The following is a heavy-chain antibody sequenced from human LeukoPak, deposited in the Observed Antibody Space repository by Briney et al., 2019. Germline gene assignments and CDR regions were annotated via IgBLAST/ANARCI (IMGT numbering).Heavy chain of an antibody. CDR2: IRSKHYGGTT. V-gene: IGHV3-49*03. J-gene: IGHJ3*02. CDR3: TRDPGLGSRFDAFDI. Sequence: GGSLRLSCTASGFTFGDYAMSWFRQAPGKGLEWVGFIRSKHYGGTTEYAASVKGRFTISRDDSKSIAYLQMNSLKTEDTAVYYCTRDPGLGSRFDAFDIWGQGTMVTVSS. CDR1: GFTFGDYA. D-gene: IGHD7-27*01.